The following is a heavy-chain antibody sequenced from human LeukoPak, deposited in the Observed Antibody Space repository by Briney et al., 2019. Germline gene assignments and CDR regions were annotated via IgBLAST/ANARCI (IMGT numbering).Heavy chain of an antibody. J-gene: IGHJ4*02. CDR1: GYTFTSYA. CDR3: ARSLGGYYDSSGYDDFDY. D-gene: IGHD3-22*01. CDR2: INAGNGNT. Sequence: GASVKVSCKASGYTFTSYAMHWVRQAPGQRLEWMGWINAGNGNTKYSQKFQGRVTITRDTSASTAYMELSSLRSEDTAVYYCARSLGGYYDSSGYDDFDYWGLGTLVTVSS. V-gene: IGHV1-3*01.